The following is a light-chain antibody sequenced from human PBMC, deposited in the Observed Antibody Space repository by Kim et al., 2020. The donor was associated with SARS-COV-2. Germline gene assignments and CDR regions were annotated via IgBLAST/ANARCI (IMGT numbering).Light chain of an antibody. CDR2: WAS. J-gene: IGKJ3*01. Sequence: ATINCKSSQNVLYSSNNKNYLAWYQQKPGQPPKLLIYWASARESGVSDRFSGSGSGTDFTLTISSLQAEDVAVYYCHQYYNSPFTFGPGTKVDIK. CDR3: HQYYNSPFT. CDR1: QNVLYSSNNKNY. V-gene: IGKV4-1*01.